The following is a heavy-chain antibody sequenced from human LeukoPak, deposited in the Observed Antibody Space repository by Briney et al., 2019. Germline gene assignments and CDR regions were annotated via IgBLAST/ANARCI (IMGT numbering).Heavy chain of an antibody. CDR1: GFTFSSYW. D-gene: IGHD4-17*01. J-gene: IGHJ3*02. CDR2: INSDGSST. CDR3: AREPGDYDAFDI. Sequence: GGSLRLSCAASGFTFSSYWMHWVRQAPGKGLVWVSRINSDGSSTSYADPVKGRFTISRDNAKNALYLQMNSLRAEDTAVYYCAREPGDYDAFDIWGQGTMVTVSS. V-gene: IGHV3-74*01.